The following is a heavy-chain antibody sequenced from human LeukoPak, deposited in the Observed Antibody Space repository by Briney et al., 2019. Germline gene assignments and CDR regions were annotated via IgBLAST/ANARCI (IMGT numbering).Heavy chain of an antibody. CDR3: SRESGPFCPFGY. V-gene: IGHV4-4*02. Sequence: SGRHSLTCGVSGGSISGTNWWSWVRQPPGQGLEWIGEISLAGQTNYNPYLNGRVTMSLDKSSNQLSLHLTSVTAADTATYFCSRESGPFCPFGYWGQGTLVIVSS. CDR2: ISLAGQT. CDR1: GGSISGTNW. D-gene: IGHD1-26*01. J-gene: IGHJ4*02.